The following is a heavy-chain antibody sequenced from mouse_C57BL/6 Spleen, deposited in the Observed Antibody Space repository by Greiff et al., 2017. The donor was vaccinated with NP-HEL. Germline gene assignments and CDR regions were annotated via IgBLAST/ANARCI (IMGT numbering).Heavy chain of an antibody. V-gene: IGHV1-7*01. J-gene: IGHJ3*01. CDR1: GYTFTSYW. CDR2: INPSSGYT. CDR3: ARAYESAYPY. Sequence: VNLVESGAELAKPGPSVKLSCKASGYTFTSYWMHWVKQRHGQGLGWIGYINPSSGYTKYNQKFKDKATLTADKSSSTASMQLSSLTYEDSAVYYCARAYESAYPYWGQGTLVTVSA. D-gene: IGHD2-14*01.